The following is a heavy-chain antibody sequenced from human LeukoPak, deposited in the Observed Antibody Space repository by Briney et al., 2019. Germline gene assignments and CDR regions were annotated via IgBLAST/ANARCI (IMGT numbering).Heavy chain of an antibody. CDR2: IWFDGTNK. J-gene: IGHJ4*02. D-gene: IGHD3-16*01. Sequence: GGSLRLSCAASGFAFSRYAMHWVRQAPGKGLEWVAVIWFDGTNKDYGDSVKGRFAISRDNSENKVYLQMNTLRVDDTAVYYCAREVGVNGYYFDYWRQGTLVSVSS. V-gene: IGHV3-33*01. CDR3: AREVGVNGYYFDY. CDR1: GFAFSRYA.